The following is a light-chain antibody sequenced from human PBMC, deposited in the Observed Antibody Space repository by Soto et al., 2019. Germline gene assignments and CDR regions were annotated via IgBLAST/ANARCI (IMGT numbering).Light chain of an antibody. Sequence: QSVLTQPPSVSGAPGQRVTISCTGSSSNIGAGYDVHWYQQLPGTAPKFLIYGNNNRPSGVPDRFSGSKSGTSASLAITGLQAEDEADYYCQSYDSSLSALVFGGGTKLTV. CDR1: SSNIGAGYD. J-gene: IGLJ2*01. CDR2: GNN. V-gene: IGLV1-40*01. CDR3: QSYDSSLSALV.